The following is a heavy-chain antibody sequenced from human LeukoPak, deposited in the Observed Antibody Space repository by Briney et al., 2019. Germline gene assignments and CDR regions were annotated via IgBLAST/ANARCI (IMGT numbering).Heavy chain of an antibody. CDR2: ISYSGST. Sequence: PSQTLSLTCTVSGGSISSGSYYWGWVRQPPGRGLEWLGSISYSGSTYYNPSLKSRVSISVDTSKNQFSLKLSSMTAADTAVYFCARGVVTALSYWGQGTLVTVSS. J-gene: IGHJ4*02. V-gene: IGHV4-39*07. CDR3: ARGVVTALSY. D-gene: IGHD2-21*02. CDR1: GGSISSGSYY.